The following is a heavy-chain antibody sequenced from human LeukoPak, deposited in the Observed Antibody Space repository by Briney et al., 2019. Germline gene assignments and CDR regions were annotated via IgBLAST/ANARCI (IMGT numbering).Heavy chain of an antibody. CDR2: ISYIGST. CDR1: GGSFSSHY. J-gene: IGHJ6*03. CDR3: ARLEPDYYMDV. V-gene: IGHV4-59*11. Sequence: SETLSLTCTVSGGSFSSHYWSWIRQPPGKGLEWIGYISYIGSTNYNPSLKSRVTISVDTSKKQFSLKLSSVTAADTAVYYCARLEPDYYMDVWGKGTTVTVSS.